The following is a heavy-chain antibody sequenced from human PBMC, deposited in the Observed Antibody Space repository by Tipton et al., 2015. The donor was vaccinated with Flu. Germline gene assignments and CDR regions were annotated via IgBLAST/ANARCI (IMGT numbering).Heavy chain of an antibody. CDR2: IYTSGIT. V-gene: IGHV4-4*07. J-gene: IGHJ4*01. CDR1: GGSFSDSY. D-gene: IGHD1-1*01. Sequence: TLSLTCTVSGGSFSDSYWSWIRQPAGKGLEWIGRIYTSGITNYSPSLKSRVTISLDTSKNQVSLRLSSVTAADTAVYYCAISSPGSTGTGFYDFWGQGILVTVSS. CDR3: AISSPGSTGTGFYDF.